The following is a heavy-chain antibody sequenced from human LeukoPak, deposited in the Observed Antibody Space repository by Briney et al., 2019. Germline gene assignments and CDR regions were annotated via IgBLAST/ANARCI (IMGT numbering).Heavy chain of an antibody. V-gene: IGHV1-8*01. J-gene: IGHJ4*02. CDR3: ARDAPENYYDSSGYHY. CDR2: MSPDSGDT. Sequence: ASVKVSCKASGYTFTSYDFNWVRQATGQRPEWMGWMSPDSGDTGYAQKLQGRVTMTTDTSTSTAYMELRSLRSDDTAVYYCARDAPENYYDSSGYHYWGQGTLVTVSS. CDR1: GYTFTSYD. D-gene: IGHD3-22*01.